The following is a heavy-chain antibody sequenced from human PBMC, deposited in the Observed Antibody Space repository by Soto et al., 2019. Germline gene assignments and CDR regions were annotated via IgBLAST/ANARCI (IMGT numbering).Heavy chain of an antibody. CDR3: ARGAGGAYYLDY. CDR2: ISGDGSRT. J-gene: IGHJ4*02. Sequence: EVQLVESGGGLVQPGGSLRLSCATSGFTFTNYWTHWVRQASGEGLVWVSRISGDGSRTNYADSVKGRFTISRDNAKTSLYLQMNSLRADDTAVYYCARGAGGAYYLDYWGQGTLVTVSS. V-gene: IGHV3-74*01. CDR1: GFTFTNYW. D-gene: IGHD3-10*01.